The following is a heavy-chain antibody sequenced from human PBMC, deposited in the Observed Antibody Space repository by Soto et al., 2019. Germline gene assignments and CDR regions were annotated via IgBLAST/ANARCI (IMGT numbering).Heavy chain of an antibody. CDR3: ARMDRGRRWEVY. D-gene: IGHD1-26*01. Sequence: GGSLRLSCAASGFTFSSYAMHWVRQAPGKGLEWVAVISYDGSNKYYADSVKGRFTISRDNSKNTLYLQMNSLRAEDTAVYYCARMDRGRRWEVYWGQGTLVTVSS. J-gene: IGHJ4*02. CDR1: GFTFSSYA. CDR2: ISYDGSNK. V-gene: IGHV3-30-3*01.